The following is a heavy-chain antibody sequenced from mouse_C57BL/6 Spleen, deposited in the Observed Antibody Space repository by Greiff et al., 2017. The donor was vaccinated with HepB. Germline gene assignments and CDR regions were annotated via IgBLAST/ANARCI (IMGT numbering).Heavy chain of an antibody. CDR2: ISSGSSTI. V-gene: IGHV5-17*01. J-gene: IGHJ1*03. CDR1: GFTFSDYG. D-gene: IGHD1-1*01. Sequence: EVMLVESGGGLVKPGGSLKLSCAASGFTFSDYGMHWVRQAPEKGLEWVAYISSGSSTIYYADTVKGRFTISRDNAKNTLFLQMTSLRSEDTAMYYCAREITTVVSPYWYFDVWGTGTTVTVSS. CDR3: AREITTVVSPYWYFDV.